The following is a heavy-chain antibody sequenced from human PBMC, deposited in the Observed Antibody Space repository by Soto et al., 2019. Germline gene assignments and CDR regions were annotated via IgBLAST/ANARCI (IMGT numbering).Heavy chain of an antibody. D-gene: IGHD3-16*01. V-gene: IGHV4-30-4*01. Sequence: SEALSLTCTVSGGSISSGDYYWSWIRQPPGKGLEWIGYIYYSGSTYYNPSLKSRVTISVDTSKNQFSLKLSSVTAADTAVYYCARDLALGQRYYYYGMDVWGQGTTVTVSS. CDR2: IYYSGST. CDR3: ARDLALGQRYYYYGMDV. J-gene: IGHJ6*02. CDR1: GGSISSGDYY.